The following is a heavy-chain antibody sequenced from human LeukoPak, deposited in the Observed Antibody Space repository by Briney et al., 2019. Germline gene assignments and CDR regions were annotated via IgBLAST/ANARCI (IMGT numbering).Heavy chain of an antibody. V-gene: IGHV3-30*04. CDR3: AKSSTVTYRLYYFDY. CDR1: GFTFSSYA. CDR2: ISYDGSNK. J-gene: IGHJ4*02. D-gene: IGHD4-17*01. Sequence: SGGSLRLSCAASGFTFSSYAMHWVRQAPGKGLEWVAVISYDGSNKYYADSVKGRFTISRDNSKNTLYLQMNSLRAEETAVYYCAKSSTVTYRLYYFDYWGQGTLVTVSS.